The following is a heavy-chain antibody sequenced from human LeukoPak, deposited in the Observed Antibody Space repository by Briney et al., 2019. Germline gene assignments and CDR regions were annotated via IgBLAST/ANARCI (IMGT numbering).Heavy chain of an antibody. V-gene: IGHV3-21*01. D-gene: IGHD4-17*01. J-gene: IGHJ4*02. CDR2: ITETSHV. Sequence: GGSLTLSCAASGFTFSAYSMSWVRQAPGKGLQWVSSITETSHVYYSESVMGRFTISRENAKNLVFLPIKSLRAEGTAVYCCRRDLHTVIPPGGIDYWGQGAPVTVSS. CDR3: RRDLHTVIPPGGIDY. CDR1: GFTFSAYS.